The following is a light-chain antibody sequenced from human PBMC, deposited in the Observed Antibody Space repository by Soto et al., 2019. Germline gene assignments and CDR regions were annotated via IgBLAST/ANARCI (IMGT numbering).Light chain of an antibody. CDR1: QSVSGN. CDR2: GAS. J-gene: IGKJ2*02. CDR3: QQYNNWPPST. V-gene: IGKV3-15*01. Sequence: EIVMTQSPATLSVSPGERATLSCRASQSVSGNLAWYQHKPGQAPRLLIYGASSRATGIPARFSGSESGTEFTLTISSLQSEDFAVYYCQQYNNWPPSTFGQGTKLEIK.